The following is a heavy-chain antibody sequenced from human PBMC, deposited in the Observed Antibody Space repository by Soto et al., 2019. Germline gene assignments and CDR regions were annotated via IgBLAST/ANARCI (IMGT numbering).Heavy chain of an antibody. D-gene: IGHD5-12*01. Sequence: QVQLQESGPGLVKPSETLSLTCTVSGGSVSSGSYYWRWIRQPPGKGLEWIGYIYYSGSTNYNPSLKSRVTISVDTSKNPFSLKLSSVTAADTAVYYCARDLTDGSDDAFDIWGQGTMVTVSS. CDR3: ARDLTDGSDDAFDI. V-gene: IGHV4-61*01. CDR2: IYYSGST. CDR1: GGSVSSGSYY. J-gene: IGHJ3*02.